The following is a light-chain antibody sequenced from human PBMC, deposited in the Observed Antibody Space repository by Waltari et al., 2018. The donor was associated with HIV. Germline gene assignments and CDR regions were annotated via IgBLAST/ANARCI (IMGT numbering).Light chain of an antibody. V-gene: IGLV3-21*04. CDR3: QVWDSSSGVV. CDR1: TIGSKS. J-gene: IGLJ2*01. Sequence: SYVLTQSPPVPVPPGKPARIPCVGNTIGSKSVNWYQQKRGQAPVLVIYYDSDPPSGIAERFSGSNSGNTATLTISRVEAGDEADYYCQVWDSSSGVVFGGGTRLTVL. CDR2: YDS.